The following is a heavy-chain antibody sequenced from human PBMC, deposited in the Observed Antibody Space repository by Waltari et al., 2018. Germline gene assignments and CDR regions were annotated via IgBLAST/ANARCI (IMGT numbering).Heavy chain of an antibody. D-gene: IGHD3-10*01. J-gene: IGHJ6*04. CDR2: ISGGSSYI. Sequence: EVQLVESGGGLVKHGGSLRLSCAASGFTFSSYSMNWVRQAPGKGLEWVSSISGGSSYIHYADSAKGRFTISRDNAKNSLHLQLNSLRAEDTAVYYCARVRFGSGTYYTQDVWGEGTTVTVSS. CDR1: GFTFSSYS. V-gene: IGHV3-21*06. CDR3: ARVRFGSGTYYTQDV.